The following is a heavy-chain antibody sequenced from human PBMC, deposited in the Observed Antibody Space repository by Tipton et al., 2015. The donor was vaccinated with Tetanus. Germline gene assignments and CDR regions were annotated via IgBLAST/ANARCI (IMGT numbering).Heavy chain of an antibody. CDR1: GFTFSSYS. CDR3: ARDRLWFGELSHYYYYGMDV. J-gene: IGHJ6*02. Sequence: GSLRLSCAASGFTFSSYSMSWVRQAPGKGLEWVSYISSSSSTIYYADSVKGRFTISRDNAKNSLYLQMNSLRDEGTAVYYCARDRLWFGELSHYYYYGMDVWGQGTTVTVSS. V-gene: IGHV3-48*02. CDR2: ISSSSSTI. D-gene: IGHD3-10*01.